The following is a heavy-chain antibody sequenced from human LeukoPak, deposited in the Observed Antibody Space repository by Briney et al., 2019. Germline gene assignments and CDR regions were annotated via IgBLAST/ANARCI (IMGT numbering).Heavy chain of an antibody. CDR3: ASRITMVRGVIASHMRNDAFDI. CDR2: ISGSGGST. CDR1: GFTFSSYA. D-gene: IGHD3-10*01. Sequence: GGSLRLSCAASGFTFSSYAMSWVRQAPGKGLEWVSAISGSGGSTYYADSVKGRFTISRDNSKNTLYLQMNSLRAEDTAVYSCASRITMVRGVIASHMRNDAFDIWGQGTMVTVSS. J-gene: IGHJ3*02. V-gene: IGHV3-23*01.